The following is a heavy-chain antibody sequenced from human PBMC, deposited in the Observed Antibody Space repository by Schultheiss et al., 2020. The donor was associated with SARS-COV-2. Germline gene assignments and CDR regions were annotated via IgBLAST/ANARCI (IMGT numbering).Heavy chain of an antibody. Sequence: SETLSLTCTVSGGSISSSSYYWSWIRQHPGKGLEWIGYIYYSGSTYYNPSLKSRVTISVDTSKNQFSLKLSSVTAADTAVYYCASSYYYDSSGYYYYYGMDVWGQGTTVTVSS. D-gene: IGHD3-22*01. CDR1: GGSISSSSYY. V-gene: IGHV4-31*03. CDR2: IYYSGST. J-gene: IGHJ6*02. CDR3: ASSYYYDSSGYYYYYGMDV.